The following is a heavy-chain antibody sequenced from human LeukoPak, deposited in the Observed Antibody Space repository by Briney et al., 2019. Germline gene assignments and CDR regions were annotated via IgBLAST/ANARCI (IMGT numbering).Heavy chain of an antibody. Sequence: PSQTLSLTCTVSGGSISSGDYYWSWIRQPPGKGLEWIGYIYYSGSTYYNPSLKSRVTISVDTSKNQFSLKLSSVTAADTAVYYCARGNLDFWSGYYLSYFDYWGQGTLVTVSS. J-gene: IGHJ4*02. CDR2: IYYSGST. CDR1: GGSISSGDYY. V-gene: IGHV4-30-4*01. CDR3: ARGNLDFWSGYYLSYFDY. D-gene: IGHD3-3*01.